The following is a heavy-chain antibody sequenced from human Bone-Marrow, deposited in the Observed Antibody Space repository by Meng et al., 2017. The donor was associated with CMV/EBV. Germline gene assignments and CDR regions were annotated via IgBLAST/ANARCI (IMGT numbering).Heavy chain of an antibody. V-gene: IGHV1-2*02. Sequence: ATLKVSCLATGYTVTGYYMHWVRQAPGQGLEWMGWINPNSGGTNYAQKFQGRVTMTRDTSISTAYMELSRLRSDDTAVYYCARDFDDTYSMISYYYYGMDVWGQGTTVTVSS. D-gene: IGHD4-11*01. CDR3: ARDFDDTYSMISYYYYGMDV. CDR1: GYTVTGYY. CDR2: INPNSGGT. J-gene: IGHJ6*02.